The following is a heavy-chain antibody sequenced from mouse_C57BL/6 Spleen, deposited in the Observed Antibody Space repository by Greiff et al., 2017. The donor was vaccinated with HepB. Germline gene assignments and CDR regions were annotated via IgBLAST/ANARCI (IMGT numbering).Heavy chain of an antibody. V-gene: IGHV5-4*03. J-gene: IGHJ2*01. CDR2: ISDGGSYT. CDR1: GFTFSSYA. Sequence: EVKLMESGGGLVKPGGSLKLSCAASGFTFSSYAMSWVRQTPVKRLEWVATISDGGSYTYYPDNVKDRFTISRDNAKNNRYLQMSHLKSEDTAMYYCARGDTTGFDYWGQGTTLTVSS. D-gene: IGHD1-1*01. CDR3: ARGDTTGFDY.